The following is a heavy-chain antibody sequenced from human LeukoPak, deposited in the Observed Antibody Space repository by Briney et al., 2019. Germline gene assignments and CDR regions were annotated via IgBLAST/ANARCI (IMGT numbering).Heavy chain of an antibody. CDR3: TSTTVTSY. V-gene: IGHV3-73*01. Sequence: GGSLKLSCAASGFTFSGSAMHWVRQASGRGLEWVGRIRSKANSYATAYAASVKGRFTISRDDSKNTAYLQMNSLKTEDTAVYYCTSTTVTSYWGQGTLVTVSS. CDR1: GFTFSGSA. J-gene: IGHJ4*02. D-gene: IGHD4-17*01. CDR2: IRSKANSYAT.